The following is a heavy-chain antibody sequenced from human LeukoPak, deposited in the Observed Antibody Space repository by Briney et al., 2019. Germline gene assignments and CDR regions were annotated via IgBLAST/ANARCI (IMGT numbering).Heavy chain of an antibody. Sequence: SETLSLTCTVSGGSISSSSYYWGRIRQPPGKGLEWLGSIYYSGSTYYNPSLKSRVTIPVDTSKNQFSLKLSSVTAADTAVYYCARVQYYDYVWGSYRYPSHFDYWGQGTLVTVSS. D-gene: IGHD3-16*02. J-gene: IGHJ4*02. CDR2: IYYSGST. CDR1: GGSISSSSYY. CDR3: ARVQYYDYVWGSYRYPSHFDY. V-gene: IGHV4-39*07.